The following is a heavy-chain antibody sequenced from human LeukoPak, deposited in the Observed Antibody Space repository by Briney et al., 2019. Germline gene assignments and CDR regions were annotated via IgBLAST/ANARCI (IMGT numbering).Heavy chain of an antibody. V-gene: IGHV3-30*04. CDR1: GFTFSSYA. J-gene: IGHJ4*02. CDR2: ISYDGSNK. Sequence: GGSLRLSCAASGFTFSSYAMHWVRQAPGKGLEWVAVISYDGSNKYYADSVKGRFTISRDNSKNTLYLQMNSLRAEDTAVYYCARPTEGVAMVPPSDWGQGTLVTVSS. D-gene: IGHD5-18*01. CDR3: ARPTEGVAMVPPSD.